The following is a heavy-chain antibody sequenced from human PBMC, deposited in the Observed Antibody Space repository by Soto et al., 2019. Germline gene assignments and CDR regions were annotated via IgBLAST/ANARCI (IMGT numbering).Heavy chain of an antibody. CDR1: GYSISSGYY. CDR2: IYHSGST. Sequence: PSETLSLTCAVSGYSISSGYYWGWIRQPPGKGLEWIGSIYHSGSTYYNPSLKSRVTISVDTSKNQFSLKLSSVTAADTAVYYCVLMVHATYVDYWGQGTLVTVSS. CDR3: VLMVHATYVDY. V-gene: IGHV4-38-2*01. J-gene: IGHJ4*02. D-gene: IGHD2-8*01.